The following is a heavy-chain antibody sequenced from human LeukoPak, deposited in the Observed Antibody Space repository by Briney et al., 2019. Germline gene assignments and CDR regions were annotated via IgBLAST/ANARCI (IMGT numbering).Heavy chain of an antibody. CDR3: ASPTPGIAVAGSDY. V-gene: IGHV3-74*01. Sequence: QPGGSLRLSCAASGFTFSSYWMHWVRQAPGKGLVWVSRINSDGSSTSYADSVKGRFTISRDNAKNTLYLQMNSLRAEDTAVYYCASPTPGIAVAGSDYWGQGTLVTVSS. CDR2: INSDGSST. D-gene: IGHD6-19*01. CDR1: GFTFSSYW. J-gene: IGHJ4*02.